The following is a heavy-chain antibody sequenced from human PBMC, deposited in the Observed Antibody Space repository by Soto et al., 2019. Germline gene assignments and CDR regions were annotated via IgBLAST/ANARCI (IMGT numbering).Heavy chain of an antibody. Sequence: GGSLRLSCAASGFTVSSNYMSWVRQAPGKGLGWGSVIYSGGSTNYADSVKGRFTISRDISKNTVYFQMNSLRAEDAAVYYCARARSGNYFYYGLDVWGQGTTVTVSS. CDR1: GFTVSSNY. D-gene: IGHD1-26*01. V-gene: IGHV3-53*01. CDR2: IYSGGST. J-gene: IGHJ6*02. CDR3: ARARSGNYFYYGLDV.